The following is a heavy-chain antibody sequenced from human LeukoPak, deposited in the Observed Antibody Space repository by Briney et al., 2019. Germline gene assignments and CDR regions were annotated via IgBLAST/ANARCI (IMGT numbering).Heavy chain of an antibody. D-gene: IGHD3-3*01. CDR1: GFSFRDYP. CDR2: ISGSGGST. CDR3: ARDSPSYDFWSGGAFDI. Sequence: GGSLRLSCEAAGFSFRDYPMGWVRQAPGKGLEWVSAISGSGGSTYYADSVKGRFTISRDNSKNTVDLQMNSLRAEDTAVYYCARDSPSYDFWSGGAFDIWGQGTMVTVSS. J-gene: IGHJ3*02. V-gene: IGHV3-23*01.